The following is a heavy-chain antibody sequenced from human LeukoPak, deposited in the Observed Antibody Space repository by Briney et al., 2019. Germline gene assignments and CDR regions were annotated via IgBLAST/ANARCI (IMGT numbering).Heavy chain of an antibody. CDR3: ARDPRWEPYDNAFDI. D-gene: IGHD1-26*01. J-gene: IGHJ3*02. CDR1: GFTFSSYS. CDR2: ISSSSSYI. V-gene: IGHV3-21*01. Sequence: PGGSLRLSCAASGFTFSSYSMNWVRQAPGKGLEWVSSISSSSSYIYYADSVEGRFTISRDNAKNSLYLQMNSLRAEDTAVYYCARDPRWEPYDNAFDIWGQGTMVTVSS.